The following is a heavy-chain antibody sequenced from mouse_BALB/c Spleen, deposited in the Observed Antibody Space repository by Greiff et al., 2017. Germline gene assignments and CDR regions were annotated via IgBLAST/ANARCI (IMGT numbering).Heavy chain of an antibody. CDR1: GYTFTIYW. CDR3: ARGVWLRQYFDV. J-gene: IGHJ1*01. D-gene: IGHD2-2*01. CDR2: IDPSDSYT. Sequence: QVQLQQPGAELVKPGASVKLSCKASGYTFTIYWMHWVKQRPGQGLEWIGEIDPSDSYTNYNQKFKGKATLTVDKSSSTAYMQLSSLTSEDSAVYYCARGVWLRQYFDVWGAGTTVTVSS. V-gene: IGHV1-69*02.